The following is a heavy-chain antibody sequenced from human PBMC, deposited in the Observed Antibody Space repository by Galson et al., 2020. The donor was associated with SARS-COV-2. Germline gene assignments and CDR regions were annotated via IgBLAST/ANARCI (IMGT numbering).Heavy chain of an antibody. J-gene: IGHJ4*02. Sequence: ETSETLSLTCTVSGDSISSGGYFWGWIRQPPGKGLEWIGSINYSGSTYYNLSLKSRVTMSVDTSNKHFSLKLSSVTAADTAVYYCGRLPKDSWVYHFDYWGQGALVTVSS. CDR3: GRLPKDSWVYHFDY. CDR2: INYSGST. D-gene: IGHD2-8*01. CDR1: GDSISSGGYF. V-gene: IGHV4-39*02.